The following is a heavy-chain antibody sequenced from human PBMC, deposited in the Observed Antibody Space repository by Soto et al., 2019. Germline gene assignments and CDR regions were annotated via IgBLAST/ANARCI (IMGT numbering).Heavy chain of an antibody. V-gene: IGHV4-34*01. J-gene: IGHJ6*03. CDR1: GGSFSGYY. D-gene: IGHD3-10*01. CDR2: INHSGST. Sequence: QVQLQQWGAGLLKPSETLSLTCAVYGGSFSGYYWSWIRQPPGTGLEGIGEINHSGSTNYTPSLKSRVTISVDTSKNQSALKLSSVTAADTAVYYCARAPRPRVKTQGTPVYGSGREYYYRDVWGKGTTVTVSS. CDR3: ARAPRPRVKTQGTPVYGSGREYYYRDV.